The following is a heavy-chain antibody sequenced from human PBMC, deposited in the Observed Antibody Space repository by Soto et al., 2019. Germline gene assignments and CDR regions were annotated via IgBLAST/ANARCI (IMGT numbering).Heavy chain of an antibody. CDR1: GFTFSSYS. CDR3: AREGIWVWFGESATYGMDV. Sequence: PGGSLRLSCAASGFTFSSYSMNWVRQAPGKGLEWVSSISSSSSYIYYADSVKGRFTISRDNAKNSLYLQMNSLRAEDTAVYYCAREGIWVWFGESATYGMDVWGQGTTVTVSS. D-gene: IGHD3-10*01. CDR2: ISSSSSYI. J-gene: IGHJ6*02. V-gene: IGHV3-21*01.